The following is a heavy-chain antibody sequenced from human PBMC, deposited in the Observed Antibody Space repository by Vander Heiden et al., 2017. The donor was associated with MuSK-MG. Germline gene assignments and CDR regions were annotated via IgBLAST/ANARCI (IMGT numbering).Heavy chain of an antibody. V-gene: IGHV4-34*01. J-gene: IGHJ4*02. Sequence: QVQLQQWGAGLLKPSETLSLTCAVYGGSFSGYYWSWIRQPPGKGLEWIGEINHSGSTNYNPSLKSRVTISVDTSKNQFSLKLSSVTAADTAVYYCARGRWVHYDFWSGYYTEFDYWGQGTLVTVSS. D-gene: IGHD3-3*01. CDR1: GGSFSGYY. CDR3: ARGRWVHYDFWSGYYTEFDY. CDR2: INHSGST.